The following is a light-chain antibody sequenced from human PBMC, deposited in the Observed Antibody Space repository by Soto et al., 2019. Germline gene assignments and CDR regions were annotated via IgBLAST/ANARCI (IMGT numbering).Light chain of an antibody. CDR2: YDD. CDR1: SSNIGRNV. Sequence: QAVLTQPPSVSEAPRQRVTISCSGSSSNIGRNVVNWYQQLPGKAPKLLIYYDDLLPSGVSDRFSGSKSGTSASLAISGLQSEDEADYYCAAWDDSLDGVVFGGGTKVTVL. CDR3: AAWDDSLDGVV. J-gene: IGLJ2*01. V-gene: IGLV1-36*01.